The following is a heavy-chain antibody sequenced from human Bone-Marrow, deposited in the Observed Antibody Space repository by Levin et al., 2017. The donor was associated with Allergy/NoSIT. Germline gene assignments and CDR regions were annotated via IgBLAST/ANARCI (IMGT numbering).Heavy chain of an antibody. D-gene: IGHD5-18*01. J-gene: IGHJ6*02. V-gene: IGHV3-23*01. CDR3: AKVEDTAMFHYYYGMDV. Sequence: PGGSLRLSCAASGFTFRSYAMTWVRQAPGKGLEWVSVISGSGGSTYYADSAKGRFTISRDNSKNTVYLQMNSLRAEDTAVYYCAKVEDTAMFHYYYGMDVWGQGITVTVSS. CDR2: ISGSGGST. CDR1: GFTFRSYA.